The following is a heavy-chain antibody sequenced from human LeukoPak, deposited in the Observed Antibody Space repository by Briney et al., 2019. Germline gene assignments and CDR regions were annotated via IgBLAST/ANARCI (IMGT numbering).Heavy chain of an antibody. CDR2: MNPNNSNT. CDR1: GYTFTGYD. V-gene: IGHV1-8*03. CDR3: ARAPEAYGSSARCSTAEYFQH. D-gene: IGHD2-2*01. J-gene: IGHJ1*01. Sequence: GASVKLSCKASGYTFTGYDINWVRQAAGQGLEWMGWMNPNNSNTGYAQKFQGRVTITRDTSINTTYMELSSLISDDTAVYYCARAPEAYGSSARCSTAEYFQHWGQGTLITVSS.